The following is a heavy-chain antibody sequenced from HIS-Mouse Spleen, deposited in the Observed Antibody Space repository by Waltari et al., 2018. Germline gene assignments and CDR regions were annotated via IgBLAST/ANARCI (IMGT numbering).Heavy chain of an antibody. CDR3: ARGRRYYGSGSYGSFDY. D-gene: IGHD3-10*01. Sequence: QLQLQESGPGLVKPSETLSLTCPVSGGSISSSSYYWGWIRQPPGKGLEWIGSISYSGGTYYNPSLKSRVTISVDTSKNQFSLKLSSVTAADTAVYYCARGRRYYGSGSYGSFDYWGQGTLVTVSS. CDR1: GGSISSSSYY. CDR2: ISYSGGT. V-gene: IGHV4-39*07. J-gene: IGHJ4*02.